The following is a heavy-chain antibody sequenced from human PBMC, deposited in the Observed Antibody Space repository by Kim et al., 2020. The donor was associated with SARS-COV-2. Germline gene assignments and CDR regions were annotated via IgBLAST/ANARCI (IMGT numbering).Heavy chain of an antibody. Sequence: SETLSLTCTVSGGSISSSSYYWGWIRQPPGKGLEWIGSIYYSGSTYYNPSLKSRVTISVDTSKNQFSLKLSSVTAADTAVYYCARHLPHSYSSGWHPPLYWYFDLWGRGTLVTVSS. CDR3: ARHLPHSYSSGWHPPLYWYFDL. CDR2: IYYSGST. V-gene: IGHV4-39*01. CDR1: GGSISSSSYY. D-gene: IGHD6-19*01. J-gene: IGHJ2*01.